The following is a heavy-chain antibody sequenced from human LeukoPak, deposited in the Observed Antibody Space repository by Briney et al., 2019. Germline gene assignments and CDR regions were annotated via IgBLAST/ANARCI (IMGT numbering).Heavy chain of an antibody. V-gene: IGHV1-18*01. CDR1: GYTFTNYG. Sequence: ASVKVSCKASGYTFTNYGISWVRQAPGQGLEWMGWFSAYNGNTDYAQKLQGRVTMTTDTSTDTAYMELRSLRSNDTAVYYCARVRTGGFDIWGQGTMVTVSS. D-gene: IGHD1-26*01. CDR3: ARVRTGGFDI. J-gene: IGHJ3*02. CDR2: FSAYNGNT.